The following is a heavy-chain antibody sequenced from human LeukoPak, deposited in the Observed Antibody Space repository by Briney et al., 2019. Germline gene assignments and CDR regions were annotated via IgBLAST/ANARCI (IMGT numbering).Heavy chain of an antibody. J-gene: IGHJ4*02. Sequence: GGSLRLSCAGSGFSFSSYALSWVRQAPGKGLEWVSAISGSGGSTYYADSVKGRFTISRDNSKNTLYLQMNSLRAEDTAVYYCAKVESATVTKYYFDYWGQGTLVTVSS. D-gene: IGHD4-17*01. CDR3: AKVESATVTKYYFDY. CDR1: GFSFSSYA. V-gene: IGHV3-23*01. CDR2: ISGSGGST.